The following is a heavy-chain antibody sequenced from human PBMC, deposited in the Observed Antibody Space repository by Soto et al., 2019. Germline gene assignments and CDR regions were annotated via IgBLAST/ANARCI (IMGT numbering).Heavy chain of an antibody. D-gene: IGHD2-8*02. CDR3: ARDKITGLFDY. J-gene: IGHJ4*02. V-gene: IGHV4-59*12. CDR2: IYYSGST. Sequence: LSLTCTVSCDSISSYYWSWLRQPPGKGLEWIAYIYYSGSTNYNPSLKSRVAISGDTSKNQFSLKLTSVTAADTAVYYCARDKITGLFDYWGQGTLVTVSS. CDR1: CDSISSYY.